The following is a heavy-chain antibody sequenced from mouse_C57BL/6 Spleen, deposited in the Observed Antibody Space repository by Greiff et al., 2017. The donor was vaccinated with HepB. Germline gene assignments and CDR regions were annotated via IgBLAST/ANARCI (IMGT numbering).Heavy chain of an antibody. CDR1: EYEFPSHD. CDR2: INSDGGST. Sequence: EVKLMESGGGLVQPGESLKLSCESNEYEFPSHDMSWVRKTPEKRLELVAAINSDGGSTYYPDTMERRFIISRDNTTKTLYLQMSSLRSEDTALYYFARQWDGHWYFDVWGKGTTVTVSS. D-gene: IGHD2-3*01. J-gene: IGHJ1*03. CDR3: ARQWDGHWYFDV. V-gene: IGHV5-2*01.